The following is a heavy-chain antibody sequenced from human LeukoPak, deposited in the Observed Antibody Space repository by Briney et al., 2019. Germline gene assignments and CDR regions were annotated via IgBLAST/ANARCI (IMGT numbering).Heavy chain of an antibody. Sequence: LRLSCAASGFTFSSYWMSWVRQRPGTGLERIGYIFNSGSTHYSPSLKSRLIISLDTSKNQFSLKLTSVTAADTAVYYCARDRGPRYGMDVWGQGTTVTVSS. CDR2: IFNSGST. V-gene: IGHV4-34*09. CDR3: ARDRGPRYGMDV. J-gene: IGHJ6*02. CDR1: GFTFSSYW.